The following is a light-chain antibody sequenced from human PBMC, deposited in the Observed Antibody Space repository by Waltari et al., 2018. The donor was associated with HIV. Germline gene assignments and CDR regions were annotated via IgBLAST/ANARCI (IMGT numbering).Light chain of an antibody. Sequence: DVVVTQSPDSLAVSLGERATLHCKSNQSLLYISNNQNYLAWYQQKAGQRPKLLIYWAYIRESGVPDRVSCSGSEADFTRTISSLRAEDVAVYDCQKYSDVPYPFGQGTKLEIK. CDR3: QKYSDVPYP. J-gene: IGKJ2*01. V-gene: IGKV4-1*01. CDR1: QSLLYISNNQNY. CDR2: WAY.